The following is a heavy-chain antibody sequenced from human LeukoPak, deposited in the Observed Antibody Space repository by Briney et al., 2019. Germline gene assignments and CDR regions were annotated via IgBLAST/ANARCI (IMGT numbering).Heavy chain of an antibody. CDR1: GGTFSSYA. D-gene: IGHD2-2*01. CDR2: IIPIFGTA. CDR3: ATLVVPAARWGETITYNWFDP. J-gene: IGHJ5*02. V-gene: IGHV1-69*13. Sequence: SVKVSCKASGGTFSSYAISWVRQAPGQGLEWMGGIIPIFGTANYAQKFQGRVTITADESTSTAYMELSSLRSEDTAVYYCATLVVPAARWGETITYNWFDPWGQGTLVTVSS.